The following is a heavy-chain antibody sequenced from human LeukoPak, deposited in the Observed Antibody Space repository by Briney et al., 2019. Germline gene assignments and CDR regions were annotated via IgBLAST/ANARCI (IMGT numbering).Heavy chain of an antibody. CDR1: GFSVSANY. D-gene: IGHD3-22*01. V-gene: IGHV3-53*01. CDR2: IYTSGST. CDR3: VKAHDSDSSFAY. J-gene: IGHJ4*02. Sequence: PGGSLRLSCAASGFSVSANYMTWVRQAPGKGLEWVSLIYTSGSTFYADSVRGRFTISRDNSENTLYLDMISLTAGDTAIYYCVKAHDSDSSFAYWGQGTLVTVSS.